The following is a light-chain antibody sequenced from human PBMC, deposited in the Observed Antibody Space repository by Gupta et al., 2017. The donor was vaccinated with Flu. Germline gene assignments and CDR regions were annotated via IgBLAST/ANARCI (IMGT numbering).Light chain of an antibody. Sequence: PSFVSASVGDRVTITCRASQHISSCLAWYQQEPGKAPKLLIYAASTLQSGVPSRFSGSKSGREFTLTISSLRPEDFATYYCQQVNSYPYTFGQGTQLEIK. J-gene: IGKJ2*01. CDR1: QHISSC. V-gene: IGKV1-9*01. CDR3: QQVNSYPYT. CDR2: AAS.